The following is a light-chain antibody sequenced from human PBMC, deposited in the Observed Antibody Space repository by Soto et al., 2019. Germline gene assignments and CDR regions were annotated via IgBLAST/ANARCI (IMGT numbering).Light chain of an antibody. Sequence: EIVLTQSPGTLSLSPGERATLSCRASQSVSSSYLAWYQQKPGQPPRLLIYGASSRATGIPDRFSGSGSGTDFTLSISRLEPEDFAMYYCQQYAGSPRTFGQGTKVDIK. V-gene: IGKV3-20*01. CDR3: QQYAGSPRT. CDR2: GAS. J-gene: IGKJ1*01. CDR1: QSVSSSY.